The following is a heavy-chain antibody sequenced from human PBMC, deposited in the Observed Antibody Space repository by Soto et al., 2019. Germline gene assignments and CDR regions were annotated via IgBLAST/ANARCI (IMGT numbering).Heavy chain of an antibody. CDR3: AKSGYSQFFFDY. Sequence: QVHLVESGGGVVQPGRSLRLSCAASGFGFSDYGVHWVRQAPGKGLEWVAVISYDGSGVRFGDSAEGRFTISRDNSKNTVYLQMNSLRVEDTAIYYCAKSGYSQFFFDYWGQGTLLTVSS. CDR2: ISYDGSGV. CDR1: GFGFSDYG. J-gene: IGHJ4*02. D-gene: IGHD2-15*01. V-gene: IGHV3-30*18.